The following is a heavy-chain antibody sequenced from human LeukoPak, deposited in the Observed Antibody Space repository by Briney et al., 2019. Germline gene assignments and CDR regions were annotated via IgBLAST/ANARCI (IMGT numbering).Heavy chain of an antibody. CDR2: IYYSGST. Sequence: SETLSLTCTVSGGSISSSSYYWGWIRQPPGKGLEWIGSIYYSGSTYYNPSLKSRVTISVDTSKNQFSLKLSSVTTADTAVYYCASGSYAYYYMDVWGKGTTVTVSS. J-gene: IGHJ6*03. D-gene: IGHD1-26*01. CDR1: GGSISSSSYY. V-gene: IGHV4-39*07. CDR3: ASGSYAYYYMDV.